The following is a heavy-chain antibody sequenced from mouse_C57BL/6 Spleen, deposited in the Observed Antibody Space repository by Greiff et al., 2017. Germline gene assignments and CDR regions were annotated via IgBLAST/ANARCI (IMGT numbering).Heavy chain of an antibody. J-gene: IGHJ4*01. CDR1: GYTFTSYW. V-gene: IGHV1-52*01. CDR2: IYPSDSDT. CDR3: ARAGGYGSSDVYAMDY. Sequence: QVQLQQPGAELVRPGSSVKLSCKASGYTFTSYWMHWVKQRPIQGLEWIGNIYPSDSDTHYNQKFKDKATLTVDKSSSTAYMQLSSLTSEDSAVYYCARAGGYGSSDVYAMDYWGQGTSVTVSS. D-gene: IGHD1-1*01.